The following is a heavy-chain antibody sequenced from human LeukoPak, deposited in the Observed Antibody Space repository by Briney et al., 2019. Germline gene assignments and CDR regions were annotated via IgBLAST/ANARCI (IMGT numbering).Heavy chain of an antibody. D-gene: IGHD3-22*01. V-gene: IGHV3-23*01. CDR1: GYTFTGYY. CDR3: AKRNAFYYYDSSGYSFDY. CDR2: ISGSGGST. Sequence: SCKASGYTFTGYYMHWVRQAPGKGLEWVSAISGSGGSTYYADSVKGRFTISRDNSKNTLYLQMNSLRAEDTAVYYCAKRNAFYYYDSSGYSFDYWGQGTLVTVSS. J-gene: IGHJ4*02.